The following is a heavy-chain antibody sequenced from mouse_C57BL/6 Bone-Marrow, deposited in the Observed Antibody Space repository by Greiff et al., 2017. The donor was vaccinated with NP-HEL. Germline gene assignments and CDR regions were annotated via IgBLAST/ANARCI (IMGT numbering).Heavy chain of an antibody. D-gene: IGHD2-4*01. CDR1: GYTFTNYW. Sequence: LMESGAELVRPGTSVKMSCKASGYTFTNYWIGWAKQRPGHGLEWIGDIYPGGGYTNYNEKFKGKATLTADKSSSTAYMQFSSLTSEDSAIYYCARLVYYDYYFDYWGQGTTLTVSS. J-gene: IGHJ2*01. V-gene: IGHV1-63*01. CDR3: ARLVYYDYYFDY. CDR2: IYPGGGYT.